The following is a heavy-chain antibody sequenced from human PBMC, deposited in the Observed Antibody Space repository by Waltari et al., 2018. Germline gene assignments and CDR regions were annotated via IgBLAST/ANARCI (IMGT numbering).Heavy chain of an antibody. J-gene: IGHJ4*02. CDR1: GYTSTDYH. CDR3: ARDVDQYYFEY. V-gene: IGHV1-69-2*01. CDR2: FDPEDGLP. D-gene: IGHD5-12*01. Sequence: EVELVQSGAEVKNPGATGKISSKTSGYTSTDYHKHWMQQAPGKGLEWVGRFDPEDGLPLYAENFQGRVTITADTSRHTAYMEVSSLRSEDTAIYYCARDVDQYYFEYWGQGTLVTVSS.